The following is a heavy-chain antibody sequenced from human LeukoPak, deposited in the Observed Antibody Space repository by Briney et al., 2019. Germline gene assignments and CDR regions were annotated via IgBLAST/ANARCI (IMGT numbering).Heavy chain of an antibody. V-gene: IGHV4-34*01. CDR3: ARRGVYYYGSGRSNWFDP. Sequence: SETLSLTCAVYGGSFSGYYWSWIRQPPGKGLEWIGEINHSGSTNYNPSLKSRVTISVDTSKNQFSLKLSSVTAADTAVYYCARRGVYYYGSGRSNWFDPWGQGTLVTVSS. CDR2: INHSGST. CDR1: GGSFSGYY. J-gene: IGHJ5*02. D-gene: IGHD3-10*01.